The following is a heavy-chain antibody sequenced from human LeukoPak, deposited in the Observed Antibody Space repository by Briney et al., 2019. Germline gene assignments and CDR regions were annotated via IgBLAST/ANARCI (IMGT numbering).Heavy chain of an antibody. CDR2: IYYNGGST. J-gene: IGHJ4*02. CDR1: GGSITGDDYY. V-gene: IGHV4-30-4*01. Sequence: SETLSLTCTVSGGSITGDDYYWSWIRQPPGKGLEWIGYIYYNGGSTYYNPSLKSRVTISVDTSNNQLSLSLTSVTAADTAVYYCASGLYYFDSWGQGTLVTVSS. D-gene: IGHD3/OR15-3a*01. CDR3: ASGLYYFDS.